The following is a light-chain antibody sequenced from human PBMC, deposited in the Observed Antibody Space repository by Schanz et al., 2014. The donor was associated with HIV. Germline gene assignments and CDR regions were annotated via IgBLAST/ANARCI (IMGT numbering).Light chain of an antibody. CDR2: LGS. CDR3: MQHLDFPLT. V-gene: IGKV2-28*01. J-gene: IGKJ4*01. CDR1: QSLLHSNGYNY. Sequence: DIVMTQSPLSLPVTPGEPASISCRSSQSLLHSNGYNYLDWYLQKPGKSPQLLIYLGSNRASGVPDRFSGSGSATNFTLKISRVEAEDVGVYYCMQHLDFPLTFGGGTKVEIK.